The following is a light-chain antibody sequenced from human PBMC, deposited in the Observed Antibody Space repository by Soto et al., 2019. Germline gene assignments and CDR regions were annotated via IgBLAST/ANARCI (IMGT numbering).Light chain of an antibody. CDR1: QGVSTK. Sequence: ETVMTQSPATLSVSPGERATLSCRASQGVSTKLAWHQQKPGQPPRLLIYDATTRATGIPARFSASGSGTEFTLTISSLQSEDVAVYYCQQYHDWPPYTFGQGTKLEIK. V-gene: IGKV3-15*01. J-gene: IGKJ2*01. CDR3: QQYHDWPPYT. CDR2: DAT.